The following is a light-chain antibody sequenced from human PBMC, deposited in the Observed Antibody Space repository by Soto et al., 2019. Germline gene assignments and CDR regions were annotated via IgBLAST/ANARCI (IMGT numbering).Light chain of an antibody. CDR2: EVT. J-gene: IGLJ3*02. Sequence: QSALTQPPSASGSPGQSVTISCTGTSSDVGAYNYVSWYQQHAGKAPKLVIYEVTKRPSGVPDRFSGSKSANTASLTVSGLQDDDEADYYCSSFASSNTWVFGGGTKVTVL. CDR1: SSDVGAYNY. V-gene: IGLV2-8*01. CDR3: SSFASSNTWV.